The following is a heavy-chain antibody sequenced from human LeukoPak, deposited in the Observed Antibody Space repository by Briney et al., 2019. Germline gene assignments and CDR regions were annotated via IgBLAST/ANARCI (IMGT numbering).Heavy chain of an antibody. CDR3: AIGIAAAPT. D-gene: IGHD6-13*01. CDR1: GFTFNTYN. J-gene: IGHJ5*02. V-gene: IGHV3-21*01. CDR2: ISSSSSYI. Sequence: AGGSLRLSCAASGFTFNTYNMDWVRQVPGKGLEWVSSISSSSSYIYYADSVKGRFTISRDNAKNSLYLQMNSLRAEDTAVYYCAIGIAAAPTWGQGTLVTVSS.